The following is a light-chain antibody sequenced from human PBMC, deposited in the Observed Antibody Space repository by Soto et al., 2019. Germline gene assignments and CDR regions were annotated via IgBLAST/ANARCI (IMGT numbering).Light chain of an antibody. Sequence: IVMTQSXLSLPFXXXXPXSXXXXSIQSLLHSNGYSYLDWYLQKPGQSPQLLIYLGSNRASGVPDRFSGSGSGTDFTLKISRVEAEDVGVYYCMQALQTWTFGQGTKVDI. CDR3: MQALQTWT. CDR2: LGS. J-gene: IGKJ1*01. V-gene: IGKV2-28*01. CDR1: QSLLHSNGYSY.